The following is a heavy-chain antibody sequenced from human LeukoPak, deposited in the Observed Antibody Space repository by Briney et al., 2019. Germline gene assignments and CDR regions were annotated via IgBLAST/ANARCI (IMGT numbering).Heavy chain of an antibody. CDR2: INRNGGST. CDR1: GYTFTSYY. V-gene: IGHV1-46*01. CDR3: ARDVVRTMVRGFAYYGMDV. J-gene: IGHJ6*02. Sequence: ASVKVSCKASGYTFTSYYMHWVRQAPGQGLEWMGIINRNGGSTSYAQKFQGRVTMTRDTSTSTVYMELSSLRSEDTAVYYCARDVVRTMVRGFAYYGMDVWGQGTTVTVSS. D-gene: IGHD3-10*01.